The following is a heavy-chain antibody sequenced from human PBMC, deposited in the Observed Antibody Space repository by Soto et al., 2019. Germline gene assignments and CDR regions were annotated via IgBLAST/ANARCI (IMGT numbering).Heavy chain of an antibody. V-gene: IGHV1-3*01. CDR3: AIRDFGANSVTDYWYGMDV. D-gene: IGHD4-17*01. CDR2: INAGNGNT. CDR1: GYTFTSYA. J-gene: IGHJ6*02. Sequence: ASVKVSCKASGYTFTSYAMHWVRQAPGQRLEWMGWINAGNGNTKYSQKFQGRVTITRDTSASTAYMELNSLRAEDTAVYYCAIRDFGANSVTDYWYGMDVWGQGTTVTVSS.